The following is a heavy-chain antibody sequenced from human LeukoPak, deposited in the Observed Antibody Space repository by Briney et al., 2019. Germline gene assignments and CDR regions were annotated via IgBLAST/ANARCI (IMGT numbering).Heavy chain of an antibody. D-gene: IGHD6-13*01. J-gene: IGHJ4*02. CDR3: AKVAAAAGLDF. CDR2: ISISGRDT. CDR1: GFTFSSYA. Sequence: GGSLRLSCAASGFTFSSYAMTWVRQAPGKGLEWVSTISISGRDTYYADSVKGRFTISRGNSQNTLFLQMNSLRAEDTAVYYCAKVAAAAGLDFWGQGTLVTVSS. V-gene: IGHV3-23*01.